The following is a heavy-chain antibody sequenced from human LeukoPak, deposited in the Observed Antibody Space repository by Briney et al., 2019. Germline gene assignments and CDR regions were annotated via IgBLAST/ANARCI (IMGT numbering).Heavy chain of an antibody. V-gene: IGHV4-61*02. CDR3: AREPDYDFWSGYTNWFDP. CDR2: IYTSGST. CDR1: GGSISSGSYY. D-gene: IGHD3-3*01. J-gene: IGHJ5*02. Sequence: PSETLSLTCTVSGGSISSGSYYWSWIRQPAGKGLEWIGSIYTSGSTNYNPSLKSRVTISVDTSKNQFSLKLSSVTAADTAVYYCAREPDYDFWSGYTNWFDPWGQGTLVTVSS.